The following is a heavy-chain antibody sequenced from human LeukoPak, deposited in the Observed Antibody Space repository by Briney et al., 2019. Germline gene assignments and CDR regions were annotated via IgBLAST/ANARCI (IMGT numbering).Heavy chain of an antibody. CDR3: AREDFDWLSYYFDY. CDR2: IYTSGST. J-gene: IGHJ4*02. Sequence: SETLSLTCTVSGGSISSGSYYWSWIRQPAGKGLEWIGRIYTSGSTNYNPSLKSRVTISVDTSKNQFSLKLSSVTAADTAVYYCAREDFDWLSYYFDYWGQGTLVTVSS. D-gene: IGHD3-9*01. V-gene: IGHV4-61*02. CDR1: GGSISSGSYY.